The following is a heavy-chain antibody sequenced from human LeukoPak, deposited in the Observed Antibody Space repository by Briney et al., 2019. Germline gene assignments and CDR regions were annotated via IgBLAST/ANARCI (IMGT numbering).Heavy chain of an antibody. CDR1: GFTFSSYA. CDR2: ISGSGGTT. V-gene: IGHV3-23*01. D-gene: IGHD2-21*02. J-gene: IGHJ6*02. Sequence: GGSLRLSCAASGFTFSSYAMSWVRQAPGKGLEWVSAISGSGGTTYYAESVKGRFTISRDNSKNTLYLQMNSLRAEDTAVYYCAKDRRVVVTGNSDMDVWGQGTTVTVSS. CDR3: AKDRRVVVTGNSDMDV.